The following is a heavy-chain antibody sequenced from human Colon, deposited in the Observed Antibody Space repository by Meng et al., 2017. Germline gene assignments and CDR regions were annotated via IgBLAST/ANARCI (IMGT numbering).Heavy chain of an antibody. CDR3: AKDLYYGSKDY. D-gene: IGHD3-10*01. J-gene: IGHJ4*02. Sequence: EVKLVESGGGSVQPGGSLRLSCAASGFTFSDYWMHWVRQAPGKGLEWVSRINIDGSSTGYADSVQGRFTISRDNAKNTLYLQMNSLRADDTSVYYCAKDLYYGSKDYWGQGTLVTVSS. V-gene: IGHV3-74*01. CDR1: GFTFSDYW. CDR2: INIDGSST.